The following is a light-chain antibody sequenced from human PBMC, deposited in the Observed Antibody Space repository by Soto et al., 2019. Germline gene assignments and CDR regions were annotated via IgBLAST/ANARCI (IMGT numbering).Light chain of an antibody. V-gene: IGKV1-39*01. CDR2: AAS. CDR3: QQSYSTPSIT. J-gene: IGKJ5*01. Sequence: DIQMTQSPSSLSASVGDRVTITCRASQSISSYLNWYQQKPSKAPKLLIYAASSLQSGVPSRLSGSGSGTDFTLTISSLQPEDFATYYCQQSYSTPSITFGQGTRLEIK. CDR1: QSISSY.